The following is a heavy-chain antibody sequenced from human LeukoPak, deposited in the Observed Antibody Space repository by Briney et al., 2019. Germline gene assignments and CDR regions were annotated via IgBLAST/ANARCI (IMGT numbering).Heavy chain of an antibody. J-gene: IGHJ4*02. D-gene: IGHD3-10*01. V-gene: IGHV1-2*04. CDR1: GYTFTGYY. Sequence: ASVKVSCKASGYTFTGYYMHWVRQAPGQGLEWMGWINPNSGGTNYAQKFQGWVTMTRDTSISTAYMELSRLGSDDTAVYYCAKGQGLLWFGELFLFDYWGQGTLVTVSS. CDR2: INPNSGGT. CDR3: AKGQGLLWFGELFLFDY.